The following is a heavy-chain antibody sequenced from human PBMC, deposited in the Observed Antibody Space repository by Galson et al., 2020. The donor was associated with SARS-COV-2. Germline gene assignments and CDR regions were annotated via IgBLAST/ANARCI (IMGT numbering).Heavy chain of an antibody. J-gene: IGHJ6*03. CDR1: GYTFTSYG. CDR3: ARDSQPLVIIGLGYYYYMDV. CDR2: ISAYNGNT. D-gene: IGHD3-9*01. V-gene: IGHV1-18*01. Sequence: ASVKVSCKASGYTFTSYGISWVRQAPGQGLEWMGWISAYNGNTNYAQKLQGRVTMTTDTSTSTAYMELRSLRSDDTAVYYCARDSQPLVIIGLGYYYYMDVWGKGTTVTISS.